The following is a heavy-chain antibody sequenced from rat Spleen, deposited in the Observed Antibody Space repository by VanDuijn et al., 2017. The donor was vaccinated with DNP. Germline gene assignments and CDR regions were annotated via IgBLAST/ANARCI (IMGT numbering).Heavy chain of an antibody. V-gene: IGHV3-1*01. CDR2: ISNSGTT. CDR3: ARWSRYFDY. Sequence: EVLLQESGPGLVKPSQSLSLTCSVTFYSITSANKWNWIRKFPGNKMEYIGHISNSGTTNYNPSLKSRFSITRDTSKNQFFLQLNSLTTEDTATYYCARWSRYFDYWGQGVMVTVSS. CDR1: FYSITSANK. J-gene: IGHJ2*01.